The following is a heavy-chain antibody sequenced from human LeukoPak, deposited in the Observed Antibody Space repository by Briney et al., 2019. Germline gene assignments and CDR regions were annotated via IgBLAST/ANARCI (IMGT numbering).Heavy chain of an antibody. CDR2: ISRSGSTI. J-gene: IGHJ4*02. D-gene: IGHD3-9*01. V-gene: IGHV3-11*01. CDR1: RFTFSDYY. CDR3: ARGIRYLDPRLFDY. Sequence: GGSLRLSCAASRFTFSDYYMSWIRQAPGKGLEWVSYISRSGSTIYYADSVKGRFTISRDNAKNSLYLQMNSLRAEDTAVYYCARGIRYLDPRLFDYWGQGTLVTVSS.